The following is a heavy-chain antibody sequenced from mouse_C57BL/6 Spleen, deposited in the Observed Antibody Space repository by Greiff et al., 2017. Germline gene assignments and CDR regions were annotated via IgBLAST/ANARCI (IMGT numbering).Heavy chain of an antibody. V-gene: IGHV1-50*01. CDR3: ARGGMGPYFDY. Sequence: VQLQQPGAELVKPGASVKLSCKASGYTFTSYWMQWVKQRPGQGLEWIGEIDPSDSYTNYNQKFKGKATLTVDTSSSTAYMQLSSLTSEDSAVYYCARGGMGPYFDYWGQGTTLTVSS. J-gene: IGHJ2*01. CDR1: GYTFTSYW. D-gene: IGHD2-3*01. CDR2: IDPSDSYT.